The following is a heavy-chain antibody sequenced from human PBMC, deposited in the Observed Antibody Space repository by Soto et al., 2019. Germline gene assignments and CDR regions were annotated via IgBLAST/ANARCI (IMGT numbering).Heavy chain of an antibody. CDR2: IVVGSGNT. CDR1: GFTFTSSA. Sequence: SVKVSCKASGFTFTSSAVQWVRQARGQRLEWIGWIVVGSGNTNYAQKFQERVTITRDMSTSTAYMELSSLRSEDTAVYYCAADGGGTRSLHYYYYGMDVWGQGTTVTVSS. J-gene: IGHJ6*02. V-gene: IGHV1-58*01. D-gene: IGHD3-16*01. CDR3: AADGGGTRSLHYYYYGMDV.